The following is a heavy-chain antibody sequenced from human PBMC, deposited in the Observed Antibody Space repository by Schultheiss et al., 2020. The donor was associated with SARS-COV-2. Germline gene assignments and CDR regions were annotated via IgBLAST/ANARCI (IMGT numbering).Heavy chain of an antibody. Sequence: SETLFLTCAVYGGSFSGYYWSWIRQPPGKGLEWIGEINHSGSTNYNPSLKSRVTISVDTSKNQFSLKLSSVTAADTAVYYCARGAKSGAFDIWGQGTMVTVSS. D-gene: IGHD1-26*01. V-gene: IGHV4-34*01. CDR1: GGSFSGYY. CDR3: ARGAKSGAFDI. CDR2: INHSGST. J-gene: IGHJ3*02.